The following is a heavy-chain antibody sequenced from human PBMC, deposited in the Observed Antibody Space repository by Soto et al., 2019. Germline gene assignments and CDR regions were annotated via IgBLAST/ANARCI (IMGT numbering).Heavy chain of an antibody. Sequence: PGGSLRLSCAASGFTFSRYNMHWVRQAPGKGLEWVSSISSSSSYIYYADSVKGRFTISRDNAKNSLSLQMNSLRAEDTAVYYCARAFNIYDFWSGSRDWFDPWGPGTLVTVSS. CDR1: GFTFSRYN. CDR2: ISSSSSYI. V-gene: IGHV3-21*01. CDR3: ARAFNIYDFWSGSRDWFDP. D-gene: IGHD3-3*01. J-gene: IGHJ5*02.